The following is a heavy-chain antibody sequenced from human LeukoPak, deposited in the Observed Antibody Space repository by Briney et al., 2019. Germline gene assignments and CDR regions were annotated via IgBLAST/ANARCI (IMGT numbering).Heavy chain of an antibody. Sequence: SETLSLTCAVYGGSFSGYYWSWIRQPPGKGLEWIGEINHSGSTNYNPSLKSRVTISVDTSKNQFPLKLSSVTAADTAVYYCARGAQYYDFWSGYYGFDYWGQGTLVTVSS. J-gene: IGHJ4*02. CDR1: GGSFSGYY. D-gene: IGHD3-3*01. CDR3: ARGAQYYDFWSGYYGFDY. V-gene: IGHV4-34*01. CDR2: INHSGST.